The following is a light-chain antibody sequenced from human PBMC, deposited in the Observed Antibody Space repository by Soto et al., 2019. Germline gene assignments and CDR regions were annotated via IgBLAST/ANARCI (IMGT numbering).Light chain of an antibody. CDR2: AAS. Sequence: EIQMSQSPASLSVSLGMRGTITCRASQSISSYINWYQQKPGKAPKLLIYAASSLQSGVQSRFSGSGSGTDFTLTISRLQPEDFAPYYCQQSDSTQCVTFGQGTKVEI. V-gene: IGKV1-39*01. CDR1: QSISSY. J-gene: IGKJ1*01. CDR3: QQSDSTQCVT.